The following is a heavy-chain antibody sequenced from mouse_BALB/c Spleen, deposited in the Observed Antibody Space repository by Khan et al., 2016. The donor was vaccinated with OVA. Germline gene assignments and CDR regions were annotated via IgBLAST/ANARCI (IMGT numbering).Heavy chain of an antibody. V-gene: IGHV2-6-5*01. CDR1: GFSLTDYA. CDR2: IWAGGSK. J-gene: IGHJ4*01. CDR3: AKDPPDYAMDY. Sequence: QVQLKESGPGLVAPSQSLSITCTVSGFSLTDYAVSWIRQPPGKGQVWRGVIWAGGSKYYNSALKSRLSISKDNSRSQVFSNMNSLQTDDTAMYYCAKDPPDYAMDYWGQGTSVTVSS.